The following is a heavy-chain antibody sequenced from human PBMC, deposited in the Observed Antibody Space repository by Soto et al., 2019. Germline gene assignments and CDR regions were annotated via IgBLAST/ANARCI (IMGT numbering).Heavy chain of an antibody. V-gene: IGHV4-34*01. CDR3: ARETITGTTTAP. Sequence: SETLSLTCAVYGGSFSGYYWSWIRQPPGKGLEWIGEINHSGSTNYNPSLKSRVTISVDTSKNQFSLELSSVTAADTAVYYCARETITGTTTAPWGQGTLVTVSS. D-gene: IGHD1-7*01. CDR2: INHSGST. J-gene: IGHJ5*02. CDR1: GGSFSGYY.